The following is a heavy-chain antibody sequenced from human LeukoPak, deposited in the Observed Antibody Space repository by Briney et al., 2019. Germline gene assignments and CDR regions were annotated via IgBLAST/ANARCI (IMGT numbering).Heavy chain of an antibody. CDR3: ARGRYDFWSGYQGDAFDI. CDR1: DYTFTSYG. D-gene: IGHD3-3*01. V-gene: IGHV1-18*01. J-gene: IGHJ3*02. CDR2: ISAYNGNT. Sequence: GASVKVSCKASDYTFTSYGISWVRQAPGQGLEWMGWISAYNGNTNYARKLQGRVTMTTDTSTSTAYMELRSLRSDDTAVYYCARGRYDFWSGYQGDAFDIWGQGTMVTVSS.